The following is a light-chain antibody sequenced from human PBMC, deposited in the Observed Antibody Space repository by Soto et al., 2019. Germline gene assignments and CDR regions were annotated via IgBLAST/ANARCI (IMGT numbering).Light chain of an antibody. Sequence: EIVLTQSPGTRSLSPGERATLSCRASQSVRSSFLTWYQQKPGQAPRLLIYAASSRATGIPDRFSGSGSGTDFTLTISRLEPEDFAVYYCQQYGSSQITFGQGTRLEIK. CDR1: QSVRSSF. CDR2: AAS. V-gene: IGKV3-20*01. J-gene: IGKJ5*01. CDR3: QQYGSSQIT.